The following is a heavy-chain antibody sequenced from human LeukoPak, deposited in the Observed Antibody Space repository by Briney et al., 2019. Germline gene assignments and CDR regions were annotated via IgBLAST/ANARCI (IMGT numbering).Heavy chain of an antibody. J-gene: IGHJ4*02. Sequence: ASETLSLTCTVSGGSISSSNWWSWVRQPPGKGLEWIGEIYHSGSTNYNPSLKSRVTISVDKSKNQFSLKLSSVTAADTAVYYCARSITMVRGVICGWGQGTLVTVSS. D-gene: IGHD3-10*01. CDR1: GGSISSSNW. V-gene: IGHV4-4*02. CDR3: ARSITMVRGVICG. CDR2: IYHSGST.